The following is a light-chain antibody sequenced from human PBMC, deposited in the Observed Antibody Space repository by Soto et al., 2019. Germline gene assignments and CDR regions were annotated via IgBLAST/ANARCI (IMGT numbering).Light chain of an antibody. J-gene: IGLJ1*01. CDR2: DVG. CDR1: SSDVGGYNY. CDR3: SSYTSSSTLDV. V-gene: IGLV2-14*01. Sequence: QSVLTQPASVSGSPGQSITISCTGTSSDVGGYNYVSWYQQHPGKAPKLMIYDVGIRPSGVSNRFSGSKSGNTASLTISGLQAEDEADYYCSSYTSSSTLDVFGTGTKLTVL.